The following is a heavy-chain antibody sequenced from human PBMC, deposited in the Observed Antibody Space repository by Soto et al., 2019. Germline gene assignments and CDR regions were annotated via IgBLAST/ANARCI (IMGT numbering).Heavy chain of an antibody. Sequence: SGGSLRLSCAASGFTVSSNYMSCVRQAPGEGLEWVSVIYSGGSTYYADSVKGRFTISRDNSKNTLYLQMNSLRAEDTAVYYCAHMVRGGAPYYYYMDVWGKGTTVTVSS. J-gene: IGHJ6*03. D-gene: IGHD3-10*01. V-gene: IGHV3-66*01. CDR3: AHMVRGGAPYYYYMDV. CDR2: IYSGGST. CDR1: GFTVSSNY.